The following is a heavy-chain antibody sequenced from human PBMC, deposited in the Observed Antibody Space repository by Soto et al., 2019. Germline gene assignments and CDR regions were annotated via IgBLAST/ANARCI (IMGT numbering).Heavy chain of an antibody. CDR3: ARDRRPCSGGSCYTLDY. CDR2: ISYDGSNK. V-gene: IGHV3-30-3*01. J-gene: IGHJ4*02. CDR1: GFTFSSYA. D-gene: IGHD2-15*01. Sequence: QVQLVESGGGVVQPGRSLRLSCAASGFTFSSYAMHWVRQAPGKGLEWVAVISYDGSNKYYADSVKGRFTISRDNSKNTLYLQMNSLRAEDTAVYYCARDRRPCSGGSCYTLDYWGQGTLVTVSS.